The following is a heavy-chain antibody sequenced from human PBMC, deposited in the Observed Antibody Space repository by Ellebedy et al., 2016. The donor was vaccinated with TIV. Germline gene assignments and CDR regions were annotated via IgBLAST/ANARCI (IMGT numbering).Heavy chain of an antibody. J-gene: IGHJ4*02. CDR1: GYSISSNCY. CDR3: ARDYDGGSGGSCHDY. Sequence: MPSETLSLTCTVSGYSISSNCYWGWIRQPPGKGLEYIGSIHHSGSTYYNPSLKSRVTISVDTSKNQFSLRLSSMTAADTAVYYCARDYDGGSGGSCHDYWGQGTLVTVSS. D-gene: IGHD2-15*01. V-gene: IGHV4-38-2*02. CDR2: IHHSGST.